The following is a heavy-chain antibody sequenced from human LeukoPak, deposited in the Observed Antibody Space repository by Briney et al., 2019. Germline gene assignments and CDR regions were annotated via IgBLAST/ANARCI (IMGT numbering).Heavy chain of an antibody. Sequence: GGSLRLSCAASGFTFRSYAMSWVRQAPGKGLEWVSSISGNVASTYYADSVKGRFTISIDDSKNTLYLQMNSLTAEDTAVYYCAKGSRVVPAAPEDCWGQGTLVTVSS. CDR1: GFTFRSYA. V-gene: IGHV3-23*01. D-gene: IGHD2-2*01. CDR2: ISGNVAST. CDR3: AKGSRVVPAAPEDC. J-gene: IGHJ4*02.